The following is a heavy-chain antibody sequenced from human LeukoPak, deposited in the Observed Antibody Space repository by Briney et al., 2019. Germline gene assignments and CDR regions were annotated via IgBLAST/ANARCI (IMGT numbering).Heavy chain of an antibody. CDR3: ARGEMATIY. Sequence: PGGSLRLSCEASGFTFSSYWMSWVRQAPGKGLEWVANIKTDGSEKYYVDSVKGRFTISRDNAKNTLYLQMNSLRAEDTAVYYCARGEMATIYWGQGTLVTVSS. J-gene: IGHJ4*02. V-gene: IGHV3-7*01. CDR1: GFTFSSYW. CDR2: IKTDGSEK. D-gene: IGHD5-24*01.